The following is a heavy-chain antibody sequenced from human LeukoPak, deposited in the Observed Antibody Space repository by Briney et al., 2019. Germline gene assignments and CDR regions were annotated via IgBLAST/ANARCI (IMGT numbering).Heavy chain of an antibody. D-gene: IGHD5-24*01. Sequence: GGSLRLSCAASGFTFSSYSLNWVRQAPGKGLEWVSFIGSSSITIYYADSVKGRFTISRDNAEKSLYLQMNSLRVEDTAVYYCARDYKYAFDNWGQGTLVTVSS. J-gene: IGHJ4*02. CDR1: GFTFSSYS. CDR3: ARDYKYAFDN. CDR2: IGSSSITI. V-gene: IGHV3-48*04.